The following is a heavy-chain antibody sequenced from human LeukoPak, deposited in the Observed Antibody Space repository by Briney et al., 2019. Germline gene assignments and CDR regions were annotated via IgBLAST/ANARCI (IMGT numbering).Heavy chain of an antibody. CDR2: MNPNSGGT. CDR3: AINKAAKSLDY. Sequence: GASVKVSCKASGYTFTEYYIHWVRQAPGQGLEWMAWMNPNSGGTSYAQKFQGRVTMTRDTSISTGYMELSRLRFDDTAVYYCAINKAAKSLDYWGQGTLVTVSS. V-gene: IGHV1-2*02. J-gene: IGHJ4*02. CDR1: GYTFTEYY. D-gene: IGHD6-25*01.